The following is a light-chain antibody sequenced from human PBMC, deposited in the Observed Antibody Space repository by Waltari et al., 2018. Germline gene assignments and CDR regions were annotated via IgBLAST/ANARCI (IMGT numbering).Light chain of an antibody. CDR3: CSYAGSTTFVL. Sequence: QSALTQPASVSGSPGQSITLPCTGTSSDVGSYNLVSWYQQHPGKAPKLMIYEGSKRPSGVSNRFSGSKSGNTASLTISGLQAEDEADYYCCSYAGSTTFVLFGGGTKLTVL. V-gene: IGLV2-23*03. CDR2: EGS. J-gene: IGLJ2*01. CDR1: SSDVGSYNL.